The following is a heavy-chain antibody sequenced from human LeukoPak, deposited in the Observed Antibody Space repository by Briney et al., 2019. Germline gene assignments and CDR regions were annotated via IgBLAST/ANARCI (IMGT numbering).Heavy chain of an antibody. CDR3: AREGLRTERSDTDAFDI. J-gene: IGHJ3*02. V-gene: IGHV3-21*01. CDR1: GFTFSTYT. CDR2: ISSNGYYI. D-gene: IGHD3-3*01. Sequence: GGSLRLSCAASGFTFSTYTINWVRQAPGKGLEWVSSISSNGYYIYYAGSVRGRFTISRDNAKNSLYLQMNSLRAEDTALYYCAREGLRTERSDTDAFDIWGQGTMVAVSS.